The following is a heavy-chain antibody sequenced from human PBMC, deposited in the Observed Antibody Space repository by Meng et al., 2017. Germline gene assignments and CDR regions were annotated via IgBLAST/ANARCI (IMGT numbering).Heavy chain of an antibody. CDR1: GYTFTSYA. Sequence: SVTVSCKASGYTFTSYAMHWVRQAPGQRLEWMGGIIPIFGTANYAQKFQGRVTITADESTSTAYMELSSLRSEDTAVYYCARDGGETYSYGPFDYWGQGTLVTVSS. D-gene: IGHD5-18*01. J-gene: IGHJ4*02. V-gene: IGHV1-69*13. CDR2: IIPIFGTA. CDR3: ARDGGETYSYGPFDY.